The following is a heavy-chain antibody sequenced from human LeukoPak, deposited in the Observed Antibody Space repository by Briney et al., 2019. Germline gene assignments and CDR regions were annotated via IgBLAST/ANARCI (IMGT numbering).Heavy chain of an antibody. J-gene: IGHJ5*02. Sequence: SETLSLTCTVSGGSISSYYWSWIRQPAGKGLEWIGRIYTSGSTNYNPSLKSRVTISVDTSKNRFSLKLSSVTAADTAVYYCARDSSGWYGINWFDPWGQGTLVTVSS. CDR1: GGSISSYY. D-gene: IGHD6-19*01. V-gene: IGHV4-4*07. CDR2: IYTSGST. CDR3: ARDSSGWYGINWFDP.